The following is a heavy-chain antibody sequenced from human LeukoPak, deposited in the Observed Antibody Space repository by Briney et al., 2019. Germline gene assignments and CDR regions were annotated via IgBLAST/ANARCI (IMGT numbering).Heavy chain of an antibody. CDR1: GGSFSGYY. CDR2: INHSGST. J-gene: IGHJ4*02. D-gene: IGHD5-12*01. V-gene: IGHV4-34*01. CDR3: ARQEASPYYFDY. Sequence: SETLSLTCAVYGGSFSGYYWSWIRQPPGKGLEWIGEINHSGSTNYNPSLKSRVTISADTSKNQFSLKLSSVTAADTAVYYCARQEASPYYFDYWGQGTLVTVSS.